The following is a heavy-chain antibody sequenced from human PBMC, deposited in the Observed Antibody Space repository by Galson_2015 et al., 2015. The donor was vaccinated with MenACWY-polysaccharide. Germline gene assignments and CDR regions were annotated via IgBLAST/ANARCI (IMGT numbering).Heavy chain of an antibody. CDR3: ASDSDDNRPPDCYDI. V-gene: IGHV3-23*01. CDR1: GFTFSNYA. Sequence: SLRLSCAASGFTFSNYAMTWVRQAPGKGLEWVSTISDSGGRTQYADSVKGRFTISRDNSKNTLYLQMNSLRAEDTAVYYCASDSDDNRPPDCYDIWGQGTMVTVSS. J-gene: IGHJ3*02. D-gene: IGHD3-22*01. CDR2: ISDSGGRT.